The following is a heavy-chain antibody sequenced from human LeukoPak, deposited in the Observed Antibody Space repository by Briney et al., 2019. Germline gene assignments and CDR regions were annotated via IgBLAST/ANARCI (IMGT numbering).Heavy chain of an antibody. D-gene: IGHD2-2*01. J-gene: IGHJ6*02. CDR3: ATSIVVASATRGNPPPYHYYCGMDV. Sequence: SVKVSCKASGGTFSNYAINWVRQAPGQGLEWMGGIIPIFGTANYEQKFQGRVAITADESTSTAYMELSSLRSEDTAVYYCATSIVVASATRGNPPPYHYYCGMDVWGQGTTVTVSS. V-gene: IGHV1-69*13. CDR2: IIPIFGTA. CDR1: GGTFSNYA.